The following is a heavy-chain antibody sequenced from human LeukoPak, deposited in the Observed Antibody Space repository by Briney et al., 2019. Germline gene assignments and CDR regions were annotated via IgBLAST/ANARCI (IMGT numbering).Heavy chain of an antibody. CDR2: INHSGST. CDR1: SGSFSGYY. V-gene: IGHV4-34*01. CDR3: ARGLTPGMDWFDP. D-gene: IGHD1-14*01. J-gene: IGHJ5*02. Sequence: SETLSLTCAVYSGSFSGYYWSWIRQPPGKGLELIGEINHSGSTNYNPSLKSRVTISVDTSKNQFSLKLGSVTAADTAVYYCARGLTPGMDWFDPWGQGTLVTVSS.